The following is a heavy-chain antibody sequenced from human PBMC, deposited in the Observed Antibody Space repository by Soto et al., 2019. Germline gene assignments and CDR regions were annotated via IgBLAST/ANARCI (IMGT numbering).Heavy chain of an antibody. V-gene: IGHV2-5*02. CDR3: ARRRGGYNWNDGDFDY. D-gene: IGHD1-20*01. Sequence: QITLKESGPALVKPTQTLTLTCTFSGFSLTTRPVGVGWIRQPPGKALECLALIYWDDDKRHSPSLKSRLAITKDNHKNQVVLTMTNVDPMDTAKYYCARRRGGYNWNDGDFDYWGQGTLVTVSS. J-gene: IGHJ4*02. CDR1: GFSLTTRPVG. CDR2: IYWDDDK.